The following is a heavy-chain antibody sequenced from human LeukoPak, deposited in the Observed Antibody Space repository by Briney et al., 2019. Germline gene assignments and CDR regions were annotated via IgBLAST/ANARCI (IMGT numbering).Heavy chain of an antibody. CDR2: ISYDGSNK. J-gene: IGHJ4*02. D-gene: IGHD6-19*01. CDR3: AREKKVAGLYYFDY. Sequence: GGSLRLSCAASGFTFSSYAMHWVRQAPGKGLEWVAVISYDGSNKYYADSVKGRFTISRDNSKNTLYLQMNSLRAEDTAVYYCAREKKVAGLYYFDYWGQGTLVTVSS. V-gene: IGHV3-30-3*01. CDR1: GFTFSSYA.